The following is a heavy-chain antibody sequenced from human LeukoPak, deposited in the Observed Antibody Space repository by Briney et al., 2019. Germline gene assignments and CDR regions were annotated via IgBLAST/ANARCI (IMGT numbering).Heavy chain of an antibody. J-gene: IGHJ5*02. CDR3: ARDPPKYSSSWYNGNWFDP. CDR1: GGSISSSSYY. D-gene: IGHD6-13*01. V-gene: IGHV4-39*07. CDR2: IYYSGST. Sequence: PSETLSLTCTVSGGSISSSSYYWGWIRQPPGKGLEWIGSIYYSGSTYYNPSLKSRVTISVDTSKSQFSLKLSSVTAADTAVYYCARDPPKYSSSWYNGNWFDPWGQGTLVTVSS.